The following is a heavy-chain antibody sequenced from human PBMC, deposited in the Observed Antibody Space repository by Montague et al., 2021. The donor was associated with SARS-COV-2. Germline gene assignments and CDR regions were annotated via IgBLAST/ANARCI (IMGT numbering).Heavy chain of an antibody. CDR1: GFTFSNYW. Sequence: SLRLSCAASGFTFSNYWFHWVRQAPGKGLEWVSHINSGGTNTNYXDSXKGRFIISRDNAKNSLYLQMNSLRIEDTAVYYCAGDPDCGFGSCNSYYYYGMDVWGQGTTVTVSS. J-gene: IGHJ6*02. CDR3: AGDPDCGFGSCNSYYYYGMDV. CDR2: INSGGTNT. D-gene: IGHD2-15*01. V-gene: IGHV3-11*06.